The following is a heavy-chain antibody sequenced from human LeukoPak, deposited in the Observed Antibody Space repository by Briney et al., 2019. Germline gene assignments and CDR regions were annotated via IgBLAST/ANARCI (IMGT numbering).Heavy chain of an antibody. V-gene: IGHV7-4-1*02. D-gene: IGHD3-16*01. CDR1: GYTFTVYS. CDR3: ARDASMINFDY. Sequence: GASVKVSCTASGYTFTVYSINWLRQAPGQGLEWMGWITTSTGKPTYAQGFTGRFVFPLDTSVSTTYLHINSLKAEDTAVYYCARDASMINFDYWGQGSLVTVSS. CDR2: ITTSTGKP. J-gene: IGHJ4*02.